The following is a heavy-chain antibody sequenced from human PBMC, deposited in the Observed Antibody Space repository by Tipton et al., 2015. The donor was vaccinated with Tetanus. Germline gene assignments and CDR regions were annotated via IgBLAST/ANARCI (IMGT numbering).Heavy chain of an antibody. V-gene: IGHV3-21*01. Sequence: SLRLSCAASGLTFSSYTMNWVRQAPGKGLEWVSSISGSSNYINYADSVKGRFTISRANARNSLYLQMNSLRGDDTGVYFCARVHTPGLLGRYPLDYWGQGTLVTVSS. CDR2: ISGSSNYI. J-gene: IGHJ4*02. CDR3: ARVHTPGLLGRYPLDY. D-gene: IGHD3-9*01. CDR1: GLTFSSYT.